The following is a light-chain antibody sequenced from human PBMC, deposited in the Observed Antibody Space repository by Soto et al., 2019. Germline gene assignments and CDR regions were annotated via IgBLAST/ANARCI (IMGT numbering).Light chain of an antibody. V-gene: IGKV3-20*01. CDR2: GAS. J-gene: IGKJ5*01. CDR3: QQYGSSPSIT. CDR1: QSVSSSY. Sequence: ESVLTQSPGTLSLSPGERATLSCRASQSVSSSYLAWYQQKPGRAPRLLIYGASSRATGIPDRFSGSGSGTDFTLTISRLESEDFAVYYCQQYGSSPSITFGQGTRLEIK.